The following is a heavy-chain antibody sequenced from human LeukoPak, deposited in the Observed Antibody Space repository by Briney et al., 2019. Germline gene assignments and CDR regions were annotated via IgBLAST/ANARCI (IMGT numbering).Heavy chain of an antibody. CDR3: ARGFGRGVFGVVTRFAFDI. V-gene: IGHV4-34*01. D-gene: IGHD3-3*01. CDR1: GGSFSGYY. J-gene: IGHJ3*02. CDR2: INHSGST. Sequence: PSETLSLTCAVYGGSFSGYYWSWIRQPPGKGLEWIGEINHSGSTNYNPSLKSRVTISVDTSKNQFSLKLSSVTAADTAVYYCARGFGRGVFGVVTRFAFDIWGQGTMVTVSS.